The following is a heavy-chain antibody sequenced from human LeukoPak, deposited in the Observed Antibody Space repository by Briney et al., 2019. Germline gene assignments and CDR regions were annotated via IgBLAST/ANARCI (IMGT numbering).Heavy chain of an antibody. J-gene: IGHJ4*02. D-gene: IGHD2-8*02. CDR2: IYPGYSDT. CDR3: ATYRQVLLPFES. Sequence: GESLKISCKVSGYRLTNNWIGWVRQVPGKGLEWMGIIYPGYSDTRYSPSFQGQVTFSVDTSTSTLSLQMNSLRAEDTAIYYCATYRQVLLPFESWGQGTLVTVSS. CDR1: GYRLTNNW. V-gene: IGHV5-51*01.